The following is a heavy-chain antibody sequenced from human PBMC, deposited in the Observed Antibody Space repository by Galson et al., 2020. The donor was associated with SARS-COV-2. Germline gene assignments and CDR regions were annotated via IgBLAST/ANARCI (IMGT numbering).Heavy chain of an antibody. J-gene: IGHJ6*03. D-gene: IGHD3-22*01. V-gene: IGHV3-13*01. CDR1: GFTFSSYD. CDR3: ARGGYYDSSGYSPYYYYYYMDV. CDR2: IGTAGDT. Sequence: GGSLRLSCAASGFTFSSYDMHWVRQATGKGLEWVSAIGTAGDTYYPGSVKGRFTISRENAKNSLYLQMNSLRAGDTAVYYCARGGYYDSSGYSPYYYYYYMDVWGKGTTVTVSS.